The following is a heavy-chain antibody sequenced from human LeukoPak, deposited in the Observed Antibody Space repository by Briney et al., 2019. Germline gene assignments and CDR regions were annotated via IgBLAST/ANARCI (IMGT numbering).Heavy chain of an antibody. Sequence: GGSLRLSCAASGFTFSNYGMHWVRQAPGKGLEWVAGISHDGSTTFYADSVKGRFTISRDNSKNTLDLQMYSLRAEDTAVYYCAKEPNSYCSGWHLQHWGQGTLVTVSS. J-gene: IGHJ1*01. V-gene: IGHV3-30*18. CDR2: ISHDGSTT. D-gene: IGHD6-25*01. CDR3: AKEPNSYCSGWHLQH. CDR1: GFTFSNYG.